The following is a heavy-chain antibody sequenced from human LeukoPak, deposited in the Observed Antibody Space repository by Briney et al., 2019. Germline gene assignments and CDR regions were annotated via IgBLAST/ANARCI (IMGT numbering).Heavy chain of an antibody. CDR2: INPNSGGT. D-gene: IGHD2-8*01. CDR1: GYTFTGYY. Sequence: ASVKVSCKASGYTFTGYYMHWVRQAPGQGLEWMGRINPNSGGTNYAQKFQGRVTMTRDTSTSTVYMELSSLRSEDTAVYYCARGSTVYAHDYWGQGTLVTVSS. V-gene: IGHV1-2*06. J-gene: IGHJ4*02. CDR3: ARGSTVYAHDY.